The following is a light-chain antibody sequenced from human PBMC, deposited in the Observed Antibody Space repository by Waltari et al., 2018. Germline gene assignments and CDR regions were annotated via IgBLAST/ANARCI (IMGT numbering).Light chain of an antibody. Sequence: QSALTQPAPLSGSPGQSITVSCTGISSDVGINSFVSWYQHHPGKAPKVVIYDVSYRPSGVSDRFSGSKSGNTASLTISGLQAEDEADYYCSSYTSNSAVFGGGTKVTVL. CDR3: SSYTSNSAV. CDR1: SSDVGINSF. J-gene: IGLJ3*02. CDR2: DVS. V-gene: IGLV2-14*03.